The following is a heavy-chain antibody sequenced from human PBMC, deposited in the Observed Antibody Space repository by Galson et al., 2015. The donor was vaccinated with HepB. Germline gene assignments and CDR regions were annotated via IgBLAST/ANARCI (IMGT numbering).Heavy chain of an antibody. J-gene: IGHJ5*02. V-gene: IGHV3-7*03. Sequence: SLRLSCAASGFTFSSYWMSWVRQAPGKGLEWVANIKQDGSEKYYVDSVKGRFTISRDNAKNSLYLQMNSLRAEDTAVYYCARDFCSSTSCNWFDPWGQGTLVTVSS. CDR3: ARDFCSSTSCNWFDP. CDR2: IKQDGSEK. CDR1: GFTFSSYW. D-gene: IGHD2-2*01.